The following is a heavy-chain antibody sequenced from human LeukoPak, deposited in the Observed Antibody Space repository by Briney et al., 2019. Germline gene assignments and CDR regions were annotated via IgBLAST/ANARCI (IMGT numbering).Heavy chain of an antibody. V-gene: IGHV4-39*01. Sequence: SKTLSLTCTVSGGSISSSSIYWGWIRQPPGRGLEWIGSIYYSGNTYYNPSLKSRVTISVDTSKNQFSLKLSSVTAADTAVYYCARQIAVAGEWAFDIWGQGTMVTVSS. D-gene: IGHD6-19*01. CDR3: ARQIAVAGEWAFDI. CDR1: GGSISSSSIY. J-gene: IGHJ3*02. CDR2: IYYSGNT.